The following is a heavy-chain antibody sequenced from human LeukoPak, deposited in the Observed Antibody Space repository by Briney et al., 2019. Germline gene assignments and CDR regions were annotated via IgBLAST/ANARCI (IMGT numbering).Heavy chain of an antibody. J-gene: IGHJ5*02. V-gene: IGHV1-69*13. Sequence: ASVKVSCKASGGTFSSYAISWVRQAPGQGLEWMGGIIPIFGTANYAPKFQDRVTITADESTSTAYVELSSLRSEDTAVYYCARGRWDYYGSERNWFDPWGQGTLVTVSS. CDR1: GGTFSSYA. CDR2: IIPIFGTA. D-gene: IGHD3-10*01. CDR3: ARGRWDYYGSERNWFDP.